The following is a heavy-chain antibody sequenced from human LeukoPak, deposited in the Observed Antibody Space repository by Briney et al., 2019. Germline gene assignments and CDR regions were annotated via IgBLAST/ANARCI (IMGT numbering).Heavy chain of an antibody. J-gene: IGHJ4*02. Sequence: KTSETLSLTCTVSGGSISSYYWSWIRQPPGKGLEWIGYIYYSGSTNYNPSLKSRVTISVDTSKNQFSLKLSSVTAADTAMYYCARHRGGRFSGSYCDYWGQGTLVTVSS. CDR2: IYYSGST. D-gene: IGHD1-26*01. CDR3: ARHRGGRFSGSYCDY. CDR1: GGSISSYY. V-gene: IGHV4-59*08.